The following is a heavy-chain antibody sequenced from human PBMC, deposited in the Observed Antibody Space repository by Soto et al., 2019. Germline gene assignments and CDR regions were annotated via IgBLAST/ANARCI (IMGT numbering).Heavy chain of an antibody. CDR3: ARDDHYDSSGPGIDY. V-gene: IGHV3-30-3*01. CDR1: GFTFSSYA. CDR2: ISYDGSNK. J-gene: IGHJ4*02. Sequence: PGGSLRLSCAASGFTFSSYAMHWVRQAPGKGLEWVAVISYDGSNKYYADSVKGRFTISRDNSKNTLYLQMNSLRAEDTAVYYCARDDHYDSSGPGIDYWGQGTLVTVSS. D-gene: IGHD3-22*01.